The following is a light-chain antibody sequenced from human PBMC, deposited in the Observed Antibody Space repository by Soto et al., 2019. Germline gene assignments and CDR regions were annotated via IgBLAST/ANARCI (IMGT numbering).Light chain of an antibody. Sequence: DIQMTQSPSSLSASVGDRVTITCRASQSVDRHLHWYQQRPGKAPNLLISGASSLQSGVPSRFSGSGSGTDFTLNISSLQREDFATYYCQQSHITQYSFGQGTTLEIK. CDR3: QQSHITQYS. J-gene: IGKJ2*03. V-gene: IGKV1-39*01. CDR2: GAS. CDR1: QSVDRH.